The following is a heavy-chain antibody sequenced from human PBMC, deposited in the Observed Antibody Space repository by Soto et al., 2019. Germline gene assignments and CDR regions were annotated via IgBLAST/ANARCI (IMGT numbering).Heavy chain of an antibody. CDR1: GFTFDDYA. CDR3: AKDIGVDYYDRREEDYYYGMDV. J-gene: IGHJ6*02. Sequence: EVQLVESGGGLVQPGRSLRLSCAASGFTFDDYAMHWVRQAPGKGLEWVSGISWNSGSIGYAGSVQGRFTISRDNAKNSLYLQIDSLLAEDTALYDCAKDIGVDYYDRREEDYYYGMDVWGQGTTVTVSS. CDR2: ISWNSGSI. D-gene: IGHD3-22*01. V-gene: IGHV3-9*01.